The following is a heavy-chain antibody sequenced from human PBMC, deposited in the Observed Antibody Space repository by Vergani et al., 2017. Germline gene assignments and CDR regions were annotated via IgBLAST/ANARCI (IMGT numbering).Heavy chain of an antibody. CDR2: FDPEDGET. D-gene: IGHD3-16*01. V-gene: IGHV1-24*01. Sequence: QVQLVQSGAEVKKHGASVKVSCKVSGYTLTELSMHWVRQAPGKGIAWMGGFDPEDGETIYAQKFQGRVTMTEDTSTDTAYMELSSLRSEDTAVYYCATGGGFSPWFDPWGQGTLVTVSS. J-gene: IGHJ5*02. CDR1: GYTLTELS. CDR3: ATGGGFSPWFDP.